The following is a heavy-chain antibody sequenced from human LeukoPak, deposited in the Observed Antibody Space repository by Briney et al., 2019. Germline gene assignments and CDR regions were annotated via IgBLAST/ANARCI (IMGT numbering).Heavy chain of an antibody. CDR2: INPHSGGT. V-gene: IGHV1-2*02. Sequence: ASVKVSCKTSGYTFTGYYMHWVRQAPGQGLEWMGWINPHSGGTNYAQKFQGRVTMTRDTSISTAFMELSRLRSDDTAVYYCARVKTMIIVVRLFDYWGQGTLVTVSS. D-gene: IGHD3-22*01. J-gene: IGHJ4*02. CDR3: ARVKTMIIVVRLFDY. CDR1: GYTFTGYY.